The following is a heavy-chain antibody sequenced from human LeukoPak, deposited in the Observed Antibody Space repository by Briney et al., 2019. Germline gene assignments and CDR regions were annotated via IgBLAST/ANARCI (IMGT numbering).Heavy chain of an antibody. CDR2: IYYSGST. V-gene: IGHV4-59*01. CDR1: GGSISSYH. J-gene: IGHJ3*02. Sequence: SETLSLTCVVSGGSISSYHWSWIRQPPGKGLEWIGYIYYSGSTNYNPSLKSRVTISVDTSKNQFSLKLSSVTAADTAVYYCARSALVVGAILDAFDIWGQGTMVTVSS. D-gene: IGHD1-26*01. CDR3: ARSALVVGAILDAFDI.